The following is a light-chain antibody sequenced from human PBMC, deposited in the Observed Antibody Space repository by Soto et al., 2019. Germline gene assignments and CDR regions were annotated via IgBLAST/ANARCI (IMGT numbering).Light chain of an antibody. V-gene: IGKV3-20*01. CDR3: QQYTSTPIT. J-gene: IGKJ5*01. CDR1: QSVSSSY. CDR2: GAS. Sequence: EIVLTQSPGTLSLSPGERATLSCRASQSVSSSYLAWYQHKPDQAPRLLIYGASSRATGISDRFSGSGSGTDFTLTISRLEPEDYAVYYCQQYTSTPITFGQGTRLEMK.